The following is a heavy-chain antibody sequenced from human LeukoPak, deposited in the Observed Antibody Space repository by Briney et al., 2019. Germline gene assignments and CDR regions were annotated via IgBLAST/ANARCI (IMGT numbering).Heavy chain of an antibody. Sequence: GASVKVSCKASGGTFSSYAISWVRQAPGQGLEWMGGIIPIFGTANYAQKFQGRVTITADESTSTAYMELSSRRSEDTAVYYCARPYCSSTSCPRGDAFDIWGQGTMVTVSS. CDR2: IIPIFGTA. V-gene: IGHV1-69*01. CDR1: GGTFSSYA. CDR3: ARPYCSSTSCPRGDAFDI. D-gene: IGHD2-2*01. J-gene: IGHJ3*02.